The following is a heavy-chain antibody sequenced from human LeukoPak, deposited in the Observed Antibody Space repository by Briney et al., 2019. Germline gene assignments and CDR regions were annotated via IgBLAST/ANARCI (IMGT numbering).Heavy chain of an antibody. D-gene: IGHD3-22*01. V-gene: IGHV1-18*01. CDR1: GYTFTSYG. J-gene: IGHJ4*02. Sequence: ASVKVSCKASGYTFTSYGISWVRQAPGQGLEWMGWISAYNSNTNYAQKLQGRVTTTTDTSTSTAYMELRSLRSDDTAVYYCAREITSSGYYLTGFDYWGQGTLVTVSS. CDR2: ISAYNSNT. CDR3: AREITSSGYYLTGFDY.